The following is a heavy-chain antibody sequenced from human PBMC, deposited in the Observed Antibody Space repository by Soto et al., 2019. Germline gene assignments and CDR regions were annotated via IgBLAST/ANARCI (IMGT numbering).Heavy chain of an antibody. V-gene: IGHV3-66*01. Sequence: EVQLVESGGGLVQPGGSLRLSCAASGFTVSSNYMSWVRQAPGKGLEWLSVTDSGGNTYYKDSVKGRFTVSRDNSKNTLYLQMSSLRPEDTAVYYCARDQNCWCQGTLVTVSS. CDR3: ARDQNC. CDR2: TDSGGNT. J-gene: IGHJ4*02. CDR1: GFTVSSNY.